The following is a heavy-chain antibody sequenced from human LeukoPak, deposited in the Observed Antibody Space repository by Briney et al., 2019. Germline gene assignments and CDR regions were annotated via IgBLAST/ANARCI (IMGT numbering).Heavy chain of an antibody. CDR3: ARHEGSGSYYSY. V-gene: IGHV5-51*01. D-gene: IGHD1-26*01. CDR2: ISPDDSEI. CDR1: GSSFTTYW. Sequence: GESLKISCKGSGSSFTTYWIAWVRQMPGRGLEWMGIISPDDSEIRYSPSFRGQVTISADKSTRTAYLQWSRLKASDTAIYYCARHEGSGSYYSYWGQGTLVSVSS. J-gene: IGHJ4*02.